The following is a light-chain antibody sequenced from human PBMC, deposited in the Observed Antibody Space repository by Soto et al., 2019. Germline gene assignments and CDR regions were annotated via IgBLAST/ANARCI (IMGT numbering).Light chain of an antibody. CDR1: RSNIGADYH. V-gene: IGLV1-40*01. J-gene: IGLJ2*01. CDR2: GNS. Sequence: QAVVTQPPSVSGAPGQRVIISCTGSRSNIGADYHVYWYQQLPGTAPKLLIYGNSDRPSGVPDRFSGSKSGTSASLAITGLQAEDEADYYCQSFDRSLSGVVFGGGTKLTVL. CDR3: QSFDRSLSGVV.